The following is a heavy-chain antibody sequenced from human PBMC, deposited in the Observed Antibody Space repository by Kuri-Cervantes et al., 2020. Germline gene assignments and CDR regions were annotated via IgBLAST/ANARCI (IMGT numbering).Heavy chain of an antibody. V-gene: IGHV3-30*01. J-gene: IGHJ4*02. D-gene: IGHD3-3*01. CDR3: ARERYDFWSGYLLY. CDR2: ISYDGGNK. Sequence: GESLKISCAASGCTFSSYAMHWVRQAPGKGLEWVALISYDGGNKYYADSVKGRFTISRDNSKNTLYLQMNSLRAEDTAVYYCARERYDFWSGYLLYWGQGTLVTVSS. CDR1: GCTFSSYA.